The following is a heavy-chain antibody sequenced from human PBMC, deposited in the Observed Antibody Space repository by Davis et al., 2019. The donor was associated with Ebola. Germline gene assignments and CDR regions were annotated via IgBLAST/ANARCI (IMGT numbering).Heavy chain of an antibody. Sequence: MPSETLSLTCTVSGGSISNYYWSWIRQPPGKGLEWIGYIYYSGSTNYNPSLKSRVTISVDTSKNQFSLKLSSVTAADTAVYYCARLRYDLHGMDVWGQGTTVTVSS. CDR1: GGSISNYY. CDR3: ARLRYDLHGMDV. CDR2: IYYSGST. V-gene: IGHV4-59*08. D-gene: IGHD3-3*01. J-gene: IGHJ6*02.